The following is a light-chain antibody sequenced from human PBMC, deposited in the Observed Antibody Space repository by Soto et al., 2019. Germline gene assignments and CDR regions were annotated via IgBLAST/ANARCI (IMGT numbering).Light chain of an antibody. CDR1: QSVSSN. CDR2: GAF. V-gene: IGKV3-15*01. CDR3: QHYNSYSEA. J-gene: IGKJ1*01. Sequence: EIVMTQSPVTLSVSPGERATLSCRASQSVSSNLAWYQQKPGQAPSLLIYGAFTRATGIPARFSGSGSGTEFTLTNSSLQPDDFATYYCQHYNSYSEAFGQGTKVDIK.